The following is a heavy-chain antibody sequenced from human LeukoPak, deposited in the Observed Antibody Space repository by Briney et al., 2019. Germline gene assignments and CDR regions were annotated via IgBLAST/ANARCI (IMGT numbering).Heavy chain of an antibody. V-gene: IGHV3-21*01. CDR1: GSTFSTYS. J-gene: IGHJ4*02. Sequence: GGSLRLSCAASGSTFSTYSMNWVRQAPGKGLEWVSSLSSSSTYIYYADSVKGRFTISRDNAKNSLYLQMNSLRAEDTAVYFCARDFMGVSTAWGQGTLVTVSS. D-gene: IGHD3-16*01. CDR3: ARDFMGVSTA. CDR2: LSSSSTYI.